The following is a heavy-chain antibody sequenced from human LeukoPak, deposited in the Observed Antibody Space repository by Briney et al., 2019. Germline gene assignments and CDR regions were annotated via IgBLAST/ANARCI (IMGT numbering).Heavy chain of an antibody. CDR1: GGTFSSYA. D-gene: IGHD6-19*01. CDR2: IIPIFGTA. J-gene: IGHJ4*02. CDR3: ARDDLLSGYSSGWYLN. V-gene: IGHV1-69*05. Sequence: SVKVSCKASGGTFSSYAISWVRQAPGQGLEWMGRIIPIFGTANYAQKFQGRVTITTDESTSTAYMELSSLRSEDTAVYYRARDDLLSGYSSGWYLNWGQGTLVTVSS.